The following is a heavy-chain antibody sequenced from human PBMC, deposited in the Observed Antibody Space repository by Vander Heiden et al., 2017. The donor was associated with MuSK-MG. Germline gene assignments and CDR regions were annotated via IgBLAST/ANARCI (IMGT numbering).Heavy chain of an antibody. Sequence: QMQLQQWGAGLLTHSETLSLTCAVDGGSFSGYYWSGTRQPPGKGLEWIGESNQRGSTNYNPSLKSRGTISVDTSKNQFSLKLSSVTAADTAVYYCARCPHTWIQKTYYFDYWGQGTRVTVSS. CDR2: SNQRGST. CDR3: ARCPHTWIQKTYYFDY. J-gene: IGHJ4*02. CDR1: GGSFSGYY. V-gene: IGHV4-34*01. D-gene: IGHD5-18*01.